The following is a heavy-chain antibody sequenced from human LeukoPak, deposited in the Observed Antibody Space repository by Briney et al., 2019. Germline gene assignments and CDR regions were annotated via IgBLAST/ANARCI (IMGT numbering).Heavy chain of an antibody. D-gene: IGHD2-21*01. J-gene: IGHJ4*02. CDR2: ISGSGTTT. CDR3: AKGALLPAGHIRYFFDY. V-gene: IGHV3-23*01. Sequence: PGGSLRLSCAASGFTFSSYVMSWVRQAPGKGLEWVSAISGSGTTTYYADSVKGRFTISRDTSKSTLYLQMNSLRAEDTAVYYCAKGALLPAGHIRYFFDYWGQGTLVTVSS. CDR1: GFTFSSYV.